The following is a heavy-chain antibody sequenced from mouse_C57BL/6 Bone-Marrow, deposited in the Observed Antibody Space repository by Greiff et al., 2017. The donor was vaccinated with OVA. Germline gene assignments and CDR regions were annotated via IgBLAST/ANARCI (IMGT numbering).Heavy chain of an antibody. CDR3: AGLRFLL. D-gene: IGHD1-1*01. V-gene: IGHV1-9*01. CDR1: GYTFTGYW. CDR2: ILPGSGST. Sequence: QVQLKQSGAELMKPGASVKLSCKATGYTFTGYWIGWVKKRPGHGLEWIGEILPGSGSTNYNEKFKGKATFTADTSTNTASMQLRRLITEDSALYYCAGLRFLLRGQGTLVTVSA. J-gene: IGHJ3*01.